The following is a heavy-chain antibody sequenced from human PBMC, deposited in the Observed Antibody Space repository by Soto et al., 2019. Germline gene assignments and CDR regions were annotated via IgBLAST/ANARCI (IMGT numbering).Heavy chain of an antibody. Sequence: GASVKVSCKAAGYTFTSYAMHWVRQAPGQRLEWMGWINAGNGNTKYSQKFQGRVTITRDTSASTAYMELSSLRSEDTAVYHYAREEYCSGGFCYFWSYNYYGMDVWGQGTTVTVSS. CDR3: AREEYCSGGFCYFWSYNYYGMDV. CDR2: INAGNGNT. CDR1: GYTFTSYA. V-gene: IGHV1-3*01. J-gene: IGHJ6*02. D-gene: IGHD2-15*01.